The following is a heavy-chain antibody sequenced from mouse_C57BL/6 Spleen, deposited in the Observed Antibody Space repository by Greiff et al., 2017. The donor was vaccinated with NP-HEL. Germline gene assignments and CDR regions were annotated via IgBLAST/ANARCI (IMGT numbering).Heavy chain of an antibody. J-gene: IGHJ2*01. CDR2: ISYSGST. D-gene: IGHD1-2*01. V-gene: IGHV3-2*02. Sequence: EVKLMESGPGLVKPSQSLSLTCTVTGYSITSGYGWNWIRQFPGNKLEWMGYISYSGSTNSNPSLKSRISITRDPSKNQVFLQLNSVTTEDTATYDCARTARIKYWGQGTTLTVSS. CDR1: GYSITSGYG. CDR3: ARTARIKY.